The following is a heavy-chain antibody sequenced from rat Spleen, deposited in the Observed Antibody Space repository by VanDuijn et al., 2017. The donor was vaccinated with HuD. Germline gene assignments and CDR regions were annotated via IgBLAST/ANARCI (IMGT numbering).Heavy chain of an antibody. CDR3: ARTPPIAALDY. Sequence: QVQLMESGPGLVQPSETLSLTCTVSGFSLTSYNVHWVRQPPGKGLEWMGVMWSGGSTDYNSVLKSRLSISRDTSKNQVFLKMDSLQSEDTATYYWARTPPIAALDYWGQGIMVTVSS. J-gene: IGHJ2*01. D-gene: IGHD1-2*01. V-gene: IGHV2-45*01. CDR1: GFSLTSYN. CDR2: MWSGGST.